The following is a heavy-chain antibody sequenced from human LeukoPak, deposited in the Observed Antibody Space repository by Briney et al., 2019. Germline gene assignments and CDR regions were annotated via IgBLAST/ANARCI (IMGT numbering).Heavy chain of an antibody. J-gene: IGHJ4*02. D-gene: IGHD1-26*01. CDR1: GFTLSSYW. CDR3: ARGGSTFGC. CDR2: IKHDGSET. V-gene: IGHV3-7*05. Sequence: PGGSLRLSCAASGFTLSSYWMSWVRQAPGKGLEWVANIKHDGSETYYVDSVKGRFSISRDNAKNSLDLQMHSLRDEDTAVYFCARGGSTFGCWGRGTLVTVSS.